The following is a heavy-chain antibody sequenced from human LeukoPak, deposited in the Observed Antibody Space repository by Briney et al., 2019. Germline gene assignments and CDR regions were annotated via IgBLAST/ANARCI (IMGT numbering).Heavy chain of an antibody. D-gene: IGHD5-12*01. J-gene: IGHJ4*02. V-gene: IGHV3-74*01. CDR3: ARGNSGYGNFDQ. CDR1: AFTLSSYW. Sequence: GGSLRLSCAASAFTLSSYWMHWVRQAPGKGLVWVSRINSDGSSTSYADSARGRFTISRDNAKNTLYLQMNSLRAEDTAVYYCARGNSGYGNFDQWGQGTLVTVSS. CDR2: INSDGSST.